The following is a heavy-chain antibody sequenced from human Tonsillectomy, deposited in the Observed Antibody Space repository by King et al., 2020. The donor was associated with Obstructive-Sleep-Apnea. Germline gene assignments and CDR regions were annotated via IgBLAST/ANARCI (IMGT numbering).Heavy chain of an antibody. CDR1: SGSISSYY. CDR3: ARVWGGYCSGGSCYHFDY. Sequence: VQLQESGPGLVKPSETLSLTCTVSSGSISSYYWSWIRQPPGKGLEWIGYIYYSGSTNYNPSLKSRVTISVDTSKNQFSLKLSSVTAADTAVYYCARVWGGYCSGGSCYHFDYWGQGTLVTVSS. J-gene: IGHJ4*02. CDR2: IYYSGST. D-gene: IGHD2-15*01. V-gene: IGHV4-59*01.